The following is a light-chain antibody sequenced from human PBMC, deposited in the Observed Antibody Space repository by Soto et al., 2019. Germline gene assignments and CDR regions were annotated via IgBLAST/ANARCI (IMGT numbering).Light chain of an antibody. Sequence: QSALTQPASVSGSPGQSITISCTGTSSDVGGYNYVSWYQQHPGKAPKLMIYDVSNRPSGVSNRFSGSKSGNTASLTISGLRAEDAADYYCSSHTSSSTLLYVFGTGTKLTVL. J-gene: IGLJ1*01. V-gene: IGLV2-14*01. CDR2: DVS. CDR3: SSHTSSSTLLYV. CDR1: SSDVGGYNY.